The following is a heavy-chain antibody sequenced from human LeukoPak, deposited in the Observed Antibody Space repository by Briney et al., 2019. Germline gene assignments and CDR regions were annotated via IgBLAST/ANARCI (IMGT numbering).Heavy chain of an antibody. CDR3: ARDREMATITQAYFDY. CDR1: GGSISSSNW. D-gene: IGHD5-24*01. CDR2: IYHSGST. J-gene: IGHJ4*02. V-gene: IGHV4-4*02. Sequence: PSETLSLTCAVSGGSISSSNWWSWVRQPPGKGLEWIGEIYHSGSTNYNPSLKSRVTISVDKSKNQFSLKLSSVTAADTAVYYCARDREMATITQAYFDYWGQGTLVTVSS.